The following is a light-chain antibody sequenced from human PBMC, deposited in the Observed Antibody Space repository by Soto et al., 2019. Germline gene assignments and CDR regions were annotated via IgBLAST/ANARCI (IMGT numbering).Light chain of an antibody. CDR3: QQYNNWPPIT. Sequence: TVLTQATATLPFPPGARVPLSGRARQSVRSNLAWYQQKPGQAPRLLIYDASTRATGIPARFSGSGSGTEFILTISSLQSEDFGVYYCQQYNNWPPITFGQGTRLEIK. J-gene: IGKJ5*01. V-gene: IGKV3D-15*01. CDR1: QSVRSN. CDR2: DAS.